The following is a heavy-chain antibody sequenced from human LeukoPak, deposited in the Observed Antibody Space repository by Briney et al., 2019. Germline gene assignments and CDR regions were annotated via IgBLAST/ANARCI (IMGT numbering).Heavy chain of an antibody. V-gene: IGHV3-9*01. CDR3: VKDTEDYFDY. CDR2: ISWNSGSI. CDR1: GFTFDDYA. Sequence: GRSLRLSCAASGFTFDDYAMHWVRQAPGKGLEWVSGISWNSGSIGYADSVKGRFTISRDNVKNSLYLQMNSLRAEDTALYYCVKDTEDYFDYWGQGTLVTVSP. J-gene: IGHJ4*02.